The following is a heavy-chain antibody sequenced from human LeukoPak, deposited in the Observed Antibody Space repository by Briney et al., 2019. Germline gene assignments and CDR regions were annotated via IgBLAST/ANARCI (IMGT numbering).Heavy chain of an antibody. V-gene: IGHV1-2*02. CDR1: GYTFTGYY. J-gene: IGHJ4*02. Sequence: GASVKVSCKASGYTFTGYYMHWVRQAPGQGLEWMGWINPNTGDTNYAQNFQGRVTMTRDTSISTAYMELSRLRYDDTAVYYCAREGSFSYSFHPPFDYWGQGTLVTVSS. D-gene: IGHD3-10*01. CDR2: INPNTGDT. CDR3: AREGSFSYSFHPPFDY.